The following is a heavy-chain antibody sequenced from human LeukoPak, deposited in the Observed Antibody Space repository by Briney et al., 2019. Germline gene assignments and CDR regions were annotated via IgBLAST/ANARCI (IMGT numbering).Heavy chain of an antibody. V-gene: IGHV3-53*01. CDR2: IYSGGST. D-gene: IGHD6-19*01. J-gene: IGHJ4*02. Sequence: GGSLRLSCAASGFTVSSNYMSWVRQAPGKGLEWVSVIYSGGSTYYADSVKGRFTISRDSSKNTLYLQMNSLRAEDTAVYYCAARPPIVVAGPFDYWGQGTLVTVSS. CDR3: AARPPIVVAGPFDY. CDR1: GFTVSSNY.